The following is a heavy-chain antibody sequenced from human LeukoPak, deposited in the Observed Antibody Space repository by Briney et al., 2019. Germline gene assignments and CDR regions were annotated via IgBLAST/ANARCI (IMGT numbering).Heavy chain of an antibody. Sequence: SVKVSCKASGGTFSSYAISWVRQAPGQGLEWMGRIIPILGIANYAQKFQGRVTINADKSTSTAYMELSSLRSEDTAVYYCARGHRRDGYKGTYYYGMDVWGQGTTVTVSS. CDR3: ARGHRRDGYKGTYYYGMDV. J-gene: IGHJ6*02. V-gene: IGHV1-69*04. CDR1: GGTFSSYA. CDR2: IIPILGIA. D-gene: IGHD5-24*01.